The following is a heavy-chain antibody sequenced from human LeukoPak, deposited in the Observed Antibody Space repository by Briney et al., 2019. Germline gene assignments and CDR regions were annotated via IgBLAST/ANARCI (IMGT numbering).Heavy chain of an antibody. CDR1: GFTFSRYG. CDR3: ARGGDYGDYVAYFDY. V-gene: IGHV3-33*08. J-gene: IGHJ4*02. Sequence: GGSLRLSCAASGFTFSRYGMHWVRQAPGKGLEWVTVIWYDGSNKYYADSVKGRFTISRDNSKNTLYLQMNSLRAEDTAVYYCARGGDYGDYVAYFDYWGQGTLVTVSS. CDR2: IWYDGSNK. D-gene: IGHD4-17*01.